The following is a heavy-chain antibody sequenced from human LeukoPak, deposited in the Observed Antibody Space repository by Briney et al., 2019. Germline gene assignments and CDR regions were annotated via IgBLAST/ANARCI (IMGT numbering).Heavy chain of an antibody. D-gene: IGHD3-10*01. CDR1: GFTFNNYA. CDR3: AKNELLWFGEFDAFDI. Sequence: GGSLRLSCAASGFTFNNYAMHWVRQAPCKGLEWVAFISYAGINKYYADSVKVRFTISRDNSKTTLYLQMNSLRAEDTAVYYCAKNELLWFGEFDAFDIWGQGTMVTVSS. CDR2: ISYAGINK. J-gene: IGHJ3*02. V-gene: IGHV3-30-3*01.